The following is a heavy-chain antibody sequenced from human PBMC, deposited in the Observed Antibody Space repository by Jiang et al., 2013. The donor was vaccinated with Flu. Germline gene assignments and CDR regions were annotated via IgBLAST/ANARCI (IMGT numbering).Heavy chain of an antibody. CDR3: TRSLCSGGVCFRGADYYTMDV. CDR2: VNTDTGTP. CDR1: GYSFTSYA. D-gene: IGHD2-8*02. Sequence: SELKKPGASVKVSCKASGYSFTSYAMNWVRQAPGQGPEWMGWVNTDTGTPTYARGFTGRFVFSLDTSVSTAYLQISSLEAGDTAVYYCTRSLCSGGVCFRGADYYTMDVWGQGTTVTVSS. J-gene: IGHJ6*02. V-gene: IGHV7-4-1*02.